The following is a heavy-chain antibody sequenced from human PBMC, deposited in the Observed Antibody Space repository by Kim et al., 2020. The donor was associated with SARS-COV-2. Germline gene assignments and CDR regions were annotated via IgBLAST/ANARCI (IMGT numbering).Heavy chain of an antibody. D-gene: IGHD3-10*01. Sequence: GGSLRLSCSASGFTFSSYAMHWVRQAPGKGLEYVSAISSNGGSTYYADSVKGRFTISRDNSKNTLYLQMSSLRAEDTAVYYCVKGGGLRITMVRGDFGMDVWGQGTTVTVSS. CDR1: GFTFSSYA. CDR3: VKGGGLRITMVRGDFGMDV. J-gene: IGHJ6*02. CDR2: ISSNGGST. V-gene: IGHV3-64D*06.